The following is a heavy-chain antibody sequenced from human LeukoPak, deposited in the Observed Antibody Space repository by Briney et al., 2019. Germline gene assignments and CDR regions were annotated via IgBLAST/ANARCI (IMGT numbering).Heavy chain of an antibody. D-gene: IGHD4-17*01. Sequence: KTSETLSLTCTVSGGSINNYYWSWVRQPPGKGLEWIGYIYYSGSTNYNPFLKRRVTISIGTRKNQFSLKLSSVTAADTAVYYCARGGLGISRGDYIGHWGQGTLVTVSS. V-gene: IGHV4-59*01. CDR1: GGSINNYY. CDR2: IYYSGST. CDR3: ARGGLGISRGDYIGH. J-gene: IGHJ4*02.